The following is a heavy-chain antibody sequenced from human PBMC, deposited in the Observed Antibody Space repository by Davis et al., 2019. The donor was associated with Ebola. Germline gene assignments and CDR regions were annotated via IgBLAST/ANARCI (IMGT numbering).Heavy chain of an antibody. CDR2: INPNSGGT. CDR3: ARGGALLLWFGELWDY. J-gene: IGHJ4*02. Sequence: AASVKVSCKASGYTFTGYYMHWVRQAPGQGLEWMGRINPNSGGTNYAQKFQGRVTMTRDTSISTAYMELSRLRSDDTAVYYCARGGALLLWFGELWDYWGQGTLVTVSS. V-gene: IGHV1-2*06. CDR1: GYTFTGYY. D-gene: IGHD3-10*01.